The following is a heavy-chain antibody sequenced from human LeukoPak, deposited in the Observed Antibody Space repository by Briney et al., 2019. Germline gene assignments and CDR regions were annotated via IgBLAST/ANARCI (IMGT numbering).Heavy chain of an antibody. J-gene: IGHJ5*02. CDR2: ISYDGSNK. V-gene: IGHV3-30*18. Sequence: PGRSLRLSCAASGFTFSSYGMHWVRQAPGKGLEWVAVISYDGSNKYYADSVKGRFTISRDNSKNTLYLQMNSLRAEDTAVYYCAKDGTGYNWNYGLQNWFDPWGQGTLVTVSS. D-gene: IGHD1-7*01. CDR1: GFTFSSYG. CDR3: AKDGTGYNWNYGLQNWFDP.